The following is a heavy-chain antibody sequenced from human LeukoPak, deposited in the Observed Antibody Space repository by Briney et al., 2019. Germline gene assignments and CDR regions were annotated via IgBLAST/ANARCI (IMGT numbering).Heavy chain of an antibody. CDR3: ARLVGASTLIDY. CDR1: GFTFSQYS. CDR2: ISGRTSTI. D-gene: IGHD1-26*01. J-gene: IGHJ4*02. V-gene: IGHV3-48*04. Sequence: PGGSLRLSCVASGFTFSQYSMNWVRQAPGKGLEWLAYISGRTSTIHYADSVRGRFTISRDNAKKSLYLEMNSLRGEDTGVYYCARLVGASTLIDYWGPGTLVTVSS.